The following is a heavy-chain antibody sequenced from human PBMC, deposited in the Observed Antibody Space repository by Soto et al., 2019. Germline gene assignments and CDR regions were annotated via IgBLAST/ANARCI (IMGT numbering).Heavy chain of an antibody. D-gene: IGHD6-13*01. Sequence: ASVKVSCKASGYTFTGYYMHWVRQAPGQGLEWMGWINPNSGGTNYAQKFQGWVTMTRDTPISTAYMELSRLRSDDTAVYYCARVAAAGTALFDYWGQGTLVTVSS. CDR3: ARVAAAGTALFDY. V-gene: IGHV1-2*04. J-gene: IGHJ4*02. CDR1: GYTFTGYY. CDR2: INPNSGGT.